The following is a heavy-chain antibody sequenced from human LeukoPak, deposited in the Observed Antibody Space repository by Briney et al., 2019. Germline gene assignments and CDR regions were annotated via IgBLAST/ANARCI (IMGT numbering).Heavy chain of an antibody. Sequence: VQPGRSLRLSCAASGFTFSSYGMHWVRQAPGKGLEWVAVISHDGSNKYYADSVKGRFTISRDNSKNTLYLQMNSLRAEDTAVYYCAKDLYNYYGSGSPDYWGQGTLVTVSS. J-gene: IGHJ4*02. V-gene: IGHV3-30*18. D-gene: IGHD3-10*01. CDR1: GFTFSSYG. CDR2: ISHDGSNK. CDR3: AKDLYNYYGSGSPDY.